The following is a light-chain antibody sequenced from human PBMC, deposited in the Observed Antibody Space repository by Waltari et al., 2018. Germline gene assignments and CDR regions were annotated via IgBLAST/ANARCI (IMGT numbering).Light chain of an antibody. V-gene: IGLV10-54*01. J-gene: IGLJ3*02. CDR2: KNN. CDR1: SNNVRYQG. Sequence: QAGLTQPPSMSKDLSQTATLTCTGNSNNVRYQGAAWLQQHQGHPPTRLSYKNNDRPSGSSERFSASRSGNTASLTITGLQPEDEADYYCSGWDSSLSAWVFGGGTKLTVL. CDR3: SGWDSSLSAWV.